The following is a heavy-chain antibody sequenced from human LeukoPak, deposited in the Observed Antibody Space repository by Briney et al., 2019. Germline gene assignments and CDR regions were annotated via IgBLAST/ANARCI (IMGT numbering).Heavy chain of an antibody. V-gene: IGHV1-46*01. CDR3: AREQYDAFDI. Sequence: ASVKVSCKASGYTLTTYYMHWVRQAPGQGLEWMGIINPSGGRTSYTQKFQGRLTMTRDTSTSTVYMELSSLSSEDTAVYYCAREQYDAFDIWGHGTMVTVSS. CDR2: INPSGGRT. CDR1: GYTLTTYY. J-gene: IGHJ3*02.